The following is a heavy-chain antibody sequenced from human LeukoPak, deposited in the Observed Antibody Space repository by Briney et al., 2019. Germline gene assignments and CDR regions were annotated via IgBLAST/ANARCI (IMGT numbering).Heavy chain of an antibody. CDR1: GGSISSYY. CDR3: AREGVGGSPDY. Sequence: SETLSLTCTVSGGSISSYYWSWIRQPPGKGLEWIGYIYYSGSTNYNPSLKSRVTISVDTSKNQFSLKLSSVTAADTAVYYCAREGVGGSPDYWGQGTLVTVSS. J-gene: IGHJ4*02. V-gene: IGHV4-59*01. CDR2: IYYSGST. D-gene: IGHD1-26*01.